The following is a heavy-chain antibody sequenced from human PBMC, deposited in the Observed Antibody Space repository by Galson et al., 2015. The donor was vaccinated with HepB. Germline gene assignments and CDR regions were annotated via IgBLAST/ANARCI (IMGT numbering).Heavy chain of an antibody. Sequence: SLRLSCAASGFTFSSYAMSWVRQAPGKGLEWVSAISGSGGSTYYADSVKGRFTISRDNSKNTLYLQMNSLRAEDTAVYYCAKEAYYGSGSYYQAAGGLTDYWGQGTLVTVSS. V-gene: IGHV3-23*01. D-gene: IGHD3-10*01. CDR2: ISGSGGST. J-gene: IGHJ4*02. CDR3: AKEAYYGSGSYYQAAGGLTDY. CDR1: GFTFSSYA.